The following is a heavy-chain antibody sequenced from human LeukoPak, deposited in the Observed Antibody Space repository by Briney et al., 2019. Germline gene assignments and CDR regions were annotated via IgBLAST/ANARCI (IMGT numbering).Heavy chain of an antibody. V-gene: IGHV1-2*02. CDR1: GYTFTRCY. D-gene: IGHD3-22*01. J-gene: IGHJ4*02. CDR3: AISSGYYTVVYVF. CDR2: INPNSGGT. Sequence: ASVKVSCKASGYTFTRCYMHWVRQAPGQGLEWMGWINPNSGGTNYAQKFQGRVAMTRDTSISTAYMELSRLRSDDKAVYYCAISSGYYTVVYVFWGQGTLVTVSS.